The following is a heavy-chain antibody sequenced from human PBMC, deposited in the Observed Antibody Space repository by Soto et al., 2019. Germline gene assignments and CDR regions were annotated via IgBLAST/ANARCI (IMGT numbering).Heavy chain of an antibody. D-gene: IGHD2-15*01. V-gene: IGHV4-59*01. CDR3: AREVGYCSGGSCHFDAFDI. J-gene: IGHJ3*02. CDR1: GGSISSYY. Sequence: SETLSLTCTVSGGSISSYYWSWIRQPPGKGLEWIGYIYYSGSTNYNPSLKSRVTISVDTSKNQFSLKLSSVTAADTAVYYCAREVGYCSGGSCHFDAFDIWGQGTMVTVSS. CDR2: IYYSGST.